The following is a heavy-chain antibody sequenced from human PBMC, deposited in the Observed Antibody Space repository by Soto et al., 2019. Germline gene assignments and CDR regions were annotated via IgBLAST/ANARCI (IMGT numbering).Heavy chain of an antibody. V-gene: IGHV3-33*01. Sequence: GGSLRLSCAASGFTFSSYGMHWVRQAPGKGLEWVAVIWYDGSNKYYADSVKGRFTISRDNSKNTPYLQMNSLRAEDTAVYYCARESIYCGGDCYYDAFDIWGQGTMVTVSS. J-gene: IGHJ3*02. CDR2: IWYDGSNK. D-gene: IGHD2-21*02. CDR3: ARESIYCGGDCYYDAFDI. CDR1: GFTFSSYG.